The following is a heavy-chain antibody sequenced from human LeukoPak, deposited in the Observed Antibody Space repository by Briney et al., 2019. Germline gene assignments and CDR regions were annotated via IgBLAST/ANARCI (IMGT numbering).Heavy chain of an antibody. CDR1: GGSFSGYY. Sequence: SETLSLTCAVYGGSFSGYYWSWIRRPPGKGLEWIGEINHSGSTNYNPSLKSRVTTSVDTSKNQFSLKLSSVTAADTAVYYCARVYGDYVWGYFDYWGQGTLVTVSS. V-gene: IGHV4-34*01. D-gene: IGHD4-17*01. J-gene: IGHJ4*02. CDR3: ARVYGDYVWGYFDY. CDR2: INHSGST.